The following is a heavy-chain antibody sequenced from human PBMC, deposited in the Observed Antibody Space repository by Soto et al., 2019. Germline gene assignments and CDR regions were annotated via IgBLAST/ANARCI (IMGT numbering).Heavy chain of an antibody. CDR1: GYNFTSYY. D-gene: IGHD3-16*01. V-gene: IGHV1-46*01. CDR3: GRLLTGGEEFFDC. J-gene: IGHJ4*02. CDR2: INPSDVNT. Sequence: QVQLVQSGAEVKKPGASVKLSCRASGYNFTSYYIHWVRQAPGQGLEWMGIINPSDVNTRYAQKFQGRVTMRRDKSTTTVYMELSSLRSEDTAVYYCGRLLTGGEEFFDCWGQGTLVTVSS.